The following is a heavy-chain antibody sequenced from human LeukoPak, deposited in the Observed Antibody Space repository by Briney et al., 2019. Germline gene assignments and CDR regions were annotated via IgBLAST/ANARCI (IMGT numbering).Heavy chain of an antibody. D-gene: IGHD3-3*01. Sequence: PGGSLRLSCAASGFTFSSYGMHWVRQAPGKGLEWVAVISYDGSNKYYADSVKGRFTISRDNSKNTLYLQMNSLRAEDTAVYYCARGLLVEWLLSWGQGTLVTVSS. V-gene: IGHV3-30*03. CDR3: ARGLLVEWLLS. CDR2: ISYDGSNK. CDR1: GFTFSSYG. J-gene: IGHJ5*02.